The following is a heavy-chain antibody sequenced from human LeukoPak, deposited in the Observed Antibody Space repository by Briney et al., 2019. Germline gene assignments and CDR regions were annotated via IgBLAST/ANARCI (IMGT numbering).Heavy chain of an antibody. Sequence: PSETLSLTCAVYGGSFSGYYWSWIRQTPGKGLEWLGEINHSGSTNYNPSLKSRVTISVDTSKNQFSLKLSSVTAADTAVYYCARSYDSSGPYLYWGQGTLVTVSS. CDR2: INHSGST. J-gene: IGHJ4*02. CDR1: GGSFSGYY. D-gene: IGHD3-22*01. V-gene: IGHV4-34*01. CDR3: ARSYDSSGPYLY.